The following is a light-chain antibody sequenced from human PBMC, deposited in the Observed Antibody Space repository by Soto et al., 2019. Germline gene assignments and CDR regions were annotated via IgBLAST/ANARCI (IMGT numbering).Light chain of an antibody. Sequence: EIVLTQSPGTLSLSPGERATLSCRASQSVSSYLAWYQQKPGQAPRLLIYGAFNRAPGIPDTFSGSGSGTDFTLTISRLEPEDFAVYYCQQYGSTLTFGGGTKVDIK. CDR3: QQYGSTLT. V-gene: IGKV3-20*01. CDR1: QSVSSY. CDR2: GAF. J-gene: IGKJ4*01.